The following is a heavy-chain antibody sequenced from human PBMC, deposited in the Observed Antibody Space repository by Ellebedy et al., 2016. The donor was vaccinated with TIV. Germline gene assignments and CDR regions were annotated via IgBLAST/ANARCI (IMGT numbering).Heavy chain of an antibody. CDR1: GFTFSSHW. J-gene: IGHJ2*01. V-gene: IGHV3-7*01. CDR2: IKQDGSEK. CDR3: ARDRSSGSNLYWYFDL. D-gene: IGHD4-23*01. Sequence: GESLKISCAASGFTFSSHWMSWVRQAPGKGLEWVANIKQDGSEKYYVDSVKGRFTISRDNAKNSLYLQRNSLRAEDTAVYYCARDRSSGSNLYWYFDLWGRGTLVTVSS.